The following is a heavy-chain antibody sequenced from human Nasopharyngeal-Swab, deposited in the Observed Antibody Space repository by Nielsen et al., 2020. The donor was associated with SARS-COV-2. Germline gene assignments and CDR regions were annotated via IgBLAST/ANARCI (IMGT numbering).Heavy chain of an antibody. D-gene: IGHD3-22*01. CDR3: ARDSYYYDSSGMGPCAFDI. Sequence: GESLKISCASSGFTFSSYSMNWVRPAPGKGLAWVSSISSSSSYIYYADSVKGRFTISRDNAKNSLYLQMNSLRAEDTAVYYCARDSYYYDSSGMGPCAFDIWGQGTMVTVSS. CDR2: ISSSSSYI. V-gene: IGHV3-21*01. J-gene: IGHJ3*02. CDR1: GFTFSSYS.